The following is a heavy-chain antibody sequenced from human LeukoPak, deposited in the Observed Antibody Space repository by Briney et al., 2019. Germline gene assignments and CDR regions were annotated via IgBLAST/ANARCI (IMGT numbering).Heavy chain of an antibody. J-gene: IGHJ3*02. Sequence: GGSLRLSCAASGFTFSSYAMSWVRQAPGKGLEWVSAISGSGGSTYYADSVKGRFTISRDNSKNTLYLQMNSLRAEDTAVYYCAKDMWELEAAGAFDIWAKGQWSPSLQ. V-gene: IGHV3-23*01. D-gene: IGHD1-26*01. CDR3: AKDMWELEAAGAFDI. CDR1: GFTFSSYA. CDR2: ISGSGGST.